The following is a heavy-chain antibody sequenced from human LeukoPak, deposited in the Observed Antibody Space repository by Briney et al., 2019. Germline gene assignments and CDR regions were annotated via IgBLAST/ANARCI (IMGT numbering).Heavy chain of an antibody. V-gene: IGHV4-4*07. CDR3: ARRPYWYLVL. D-gene: IGHD6-6*01. Sequence: SETLSLTCSVSSDSIGTHSWSWIRQPAGKRLEWIGHISPSGNTNYNPSLKSRVTMSVDTSKSHFSVKLRSVTPAATAVNYGARRPYWYLVLCVR. CDR2: ISPSGNT. J-gene: IGHJ2*01. CDR1: SDSIGTHS.